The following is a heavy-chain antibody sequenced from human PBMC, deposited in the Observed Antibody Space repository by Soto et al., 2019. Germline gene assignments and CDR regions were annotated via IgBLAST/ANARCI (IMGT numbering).Heavy chain of an antibody. Sequence: SVKVSCKASGGTFSSYAISWVRQAPGQGLEWMGGIIPIFGTANYAQKFQGRVTITADESTSTAYMELSSLRSEDTAVYYCAREIGVGGSSWYNGMDVWGQGTTVTVSS. CDR1: GGTFSSYA. CDR2: IIPIFGTA. CDR3: AREIGVGGSSWYNGMDV. D-gene: IGHD6-13*01. V-gene: IGHV1-69*13. J-gene: IGHJ6*02.